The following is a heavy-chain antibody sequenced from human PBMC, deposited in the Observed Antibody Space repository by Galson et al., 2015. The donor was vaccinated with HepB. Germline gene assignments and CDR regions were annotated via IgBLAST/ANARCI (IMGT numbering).Heavy chain of an antibody. CDR1: GGTFSSYA. D-gene: IGHD1-1*01. CDR3: ARRGQGTAADVRVRDYYYYYMDV. Sequence: SVKVSCKASGGTFSSYAISWVRQAPGQGLEWMGGIIPIFGTANYAQKFQGRVTITADESTSTAYMELSSLRSEDTAVYYCARRGQGTAADVRVRDYYYYYMDVWGKGTTVTVSS. J-gene: IGHJ6*03. V-gene: IGHV1-69*13. CDR2: IIPIFGTA.